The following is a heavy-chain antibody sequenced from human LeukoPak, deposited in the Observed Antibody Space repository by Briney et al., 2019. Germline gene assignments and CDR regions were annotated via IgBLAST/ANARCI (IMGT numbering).Heavy chain of an antibody. D-gene: IGHD2-15*01. CDR3: TRAEDSLNAFDV. J-gene: IGHJ3*01. V-gene: IGHV3-49*04. CDR1: GFTFGDYA. Sequence: SGGSLGLSCTGYGFTFGDYALSWVRQAPGKGLEWVGFIRSKAYGGTTEHAASVKGRFSISRDDSISIAYLQMNSLKTEDTAVYFCTRAEDSLNAFDVWGQGTMVTVCS. CDR2: IRSKAYGGTT.